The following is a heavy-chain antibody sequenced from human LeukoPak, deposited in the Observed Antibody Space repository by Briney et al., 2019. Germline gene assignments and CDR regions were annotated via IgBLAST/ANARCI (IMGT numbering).Heavy chain of an antibody. D-gene: IGHD6-6*01. CDR3: ARGVYSTYYYYYYMDV. J-gene: IGHJ6*03. CDR2: IYYSGST. Sequence: PSETLSLTCTVSGYSISSGYYWGWIRQPPGKGLEWIGYIYYSGSTNYNPSLKSRVTISVDTSKNQFSLKLSSVTAADTAVYYCARGVYSTYYYYYYMDVWGKGTTVTISS. CDR1: GYSISSGYY. V-gene: IGHV4-61*01.